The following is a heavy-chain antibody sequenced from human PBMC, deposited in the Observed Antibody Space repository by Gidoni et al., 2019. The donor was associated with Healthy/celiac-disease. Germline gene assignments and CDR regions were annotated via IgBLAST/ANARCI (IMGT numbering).Heavy chain of an antibody. D-gene: IGHD2-2*01. CDR3: ARVVPLVVVREPPWFDP. Sequence: STYYNPSLKSRVTISVDTSKNQFSLKLSSVTAADTAVYYCARVVPLVVVREPPWFDPWGQGTLVTVSS. CDR2: ST. J-gene: IGHJ5*02. V-gene: IGHV4-31*02.